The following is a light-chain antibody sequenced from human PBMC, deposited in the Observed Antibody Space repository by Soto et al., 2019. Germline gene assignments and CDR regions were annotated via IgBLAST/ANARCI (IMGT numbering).Light chain of an antibody. CDR2: AAS. CDR1: QSVGRN. Sequence: EILVTQSPATLSVSPGERATLSCRASQSVGRNLAWYQQKPGQAPRLLIYAASGRASDLPARFSGSGSGTAFTLTISSLQSEDSALYYCQQYTDWPWTLGQGTKVEIK. J-gene: IGKJ1*01. V-gene: IGKV3-15*01. CDR3: QQYTDWPWT.